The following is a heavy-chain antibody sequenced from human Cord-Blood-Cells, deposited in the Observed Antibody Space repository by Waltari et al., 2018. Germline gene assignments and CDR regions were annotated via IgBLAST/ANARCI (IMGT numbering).Heavy chain of an antibody. V-gene: IGHV4-61*01. CDR1: GGSVSSGSYY. J-gene: IGHJ5*02. CDR3: ARGRGGVRGVLPNHNWFDP. Sequence: QVQLQESGPGLVKPSETLSLTCTVSGGSVSSGSYYWSWIRQPPGKGLEWIGYIYYSGGTNYNPSLKSRVTISVDTSKNQFSLKRSSVTAADTAVYYCARGRGGVRGVLPNHNWFDPWGQGTLVTVSS. D-gene: IGHD3-10*01. CDR2: IYYSGGT.